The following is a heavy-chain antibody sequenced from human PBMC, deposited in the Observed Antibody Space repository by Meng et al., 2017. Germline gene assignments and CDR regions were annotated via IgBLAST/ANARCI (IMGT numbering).Heavy chain of an antibody. D-gene: IGHD5-12*01. Sequence: ASVTVSCKPSGHTFPGYYMHWVRQAPGQGLEWMGRINPNSGGTNYAQKFQGRVTMTRDTSNSTAYMELSRLRSDDPAVYYCARDPYSGYVSWGQGTLVTVSS. CDR3: ARDPYSGYVS. V-gene: IGHV1-2*06. CDR1: GHTFPGYY. J-gene: IGHJ5*02. CDR2: INPNSGGT.